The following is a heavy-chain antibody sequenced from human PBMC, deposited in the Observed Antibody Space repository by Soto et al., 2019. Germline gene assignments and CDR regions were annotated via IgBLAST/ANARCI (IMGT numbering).Heavy chain of an antibody. D-gene: IGHD2-2*01. Sequence: PSETLSLTCTVSGGSVSSGSYYWSWIRQPPGKGLEWIGYIFYSGDTNYNPSLKSRVTMSVDTSKNQFSLKLSSVTAADTAIYYCARDSSTSQNIHYYYGMDVWGQGNTVTVSS. CDR2: IFYSGDT. CDR3: ARDSSTSQNIHYYYGMDV. V-gene: IGHV4-61*01. J-gene: IGHJ6*02. CDR1: GGSVSSGSYY.